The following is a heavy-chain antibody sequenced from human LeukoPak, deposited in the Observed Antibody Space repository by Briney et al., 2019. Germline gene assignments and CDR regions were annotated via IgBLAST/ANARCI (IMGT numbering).Heavy chain of an antibody. CDR3: ARGKAGSTSFGH. V-gene: IGHV4-34*01. CDR1: GGSFSGYY. D-gene: IGHD6-13*01. CDR2: INHSGST. J-gene: IGHJ5*02. Sequence: PSETLSLTCAVYGGSFSGYYWSWIRQPPGKGLEWIGEINHSGSTNYNPSLKSRVTISVDTSKNQFSLKLSSVTAADTAVYYCARGKAGSTSFGHWGQGTLVTVSS.